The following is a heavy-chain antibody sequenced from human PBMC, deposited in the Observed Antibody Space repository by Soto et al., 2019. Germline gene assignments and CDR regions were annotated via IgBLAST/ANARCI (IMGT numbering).Heavy chain of an antibody. CDR1: GFTFSSYW. V-gene: IGHV3-74*01. CDR3: ARDQYCSGGSCYEDYYYYGMDV. Sequence: GGSLRLSCAASGFTFSSYWMHWVRQAPGKGLVWVSRINSDGSSTSYADSVKGRFTISRDNAKNTLYLQMNSLRAEDTAAYYCARDQYCSGGSCYEDYYYYGMDVWGQGTTVTVSS. D-gene: IGHD2-15*01. CDR2: INSDGSST. J-gene: IGHJ6*02.